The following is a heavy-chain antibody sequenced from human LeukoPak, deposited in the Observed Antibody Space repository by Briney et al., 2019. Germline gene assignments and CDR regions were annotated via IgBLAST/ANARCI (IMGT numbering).Heavy chain of an antibody. D-gene: IGHD5/OR15-5a*01. J-gene: IGHJ4*02. CDR1: GGSISSYY. CDR3: ATSTHSFDY. Sequence: SETLSLTCTVSGGSISSYYWSWIRQPPGKGLEWIGYIYYSGSTNYNPSLKSRVTISVDTSKNQFSLKLSSVPAADTAVYYCATSTHSFDYWGQGTLVTVSS. CDR2: IYYSGST. V-gene: IGHV4-59*01.